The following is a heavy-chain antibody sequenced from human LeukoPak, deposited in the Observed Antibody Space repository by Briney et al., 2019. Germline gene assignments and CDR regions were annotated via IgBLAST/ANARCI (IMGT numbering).Heavy chain of an antibody. CDR1: GFSFGDFA. D-gene: IGHD3-3*02. CDR2: IGSKAYGGTS. J-gene: IGHJ4*02. V-gene: IGHV3-49*03. CDR3: TRAFLALRTADN. Sequence: PGGSLRLSCTTSGFSFGDFAMSWFRQAPGKGLEWVGFIGSKAYGGTSDFAASVRGRFTISRDDSNSIAFLRMNSLEIEDTAVYYCTRAFLALRTADNWGQGTLVTASS.